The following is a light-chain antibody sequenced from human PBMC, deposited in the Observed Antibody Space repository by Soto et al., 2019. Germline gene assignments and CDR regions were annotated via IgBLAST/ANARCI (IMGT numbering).Light chain of an antibody. V-gene: IGLV3-21*04. J-gene: IGLJ2*01. Sequence: SYELTQAPSVSVAPGKTARITCGGNNIGSKSVHWYQQKTGQAPVLVIYYDSDRPSGIPERFSGSNSGNTATLTISRVEAGDEADYYCQVWDSSSDHHVVFGGGTKLTVL. CDR1: NIGSKS. CDR2: YDS. CDR3: QVWDSSSDHHVV.